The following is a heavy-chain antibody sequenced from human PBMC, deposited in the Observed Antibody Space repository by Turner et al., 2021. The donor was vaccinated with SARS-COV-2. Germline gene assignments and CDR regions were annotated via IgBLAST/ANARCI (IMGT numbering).Heavy chain of an antibody. Sequence: QVQLVESGAGVVQPGRSLRLSCTASGFTFTTYAMHWVRQAPGKGLEWVAIISNHGTSQFYADSVKGRFSISRDNSKNTVFLQMNSLRAEDTAVYYCARVDSPTKGFYFDYWGQGTLVTVSS. J-gene: IGHJ4*02. V-gene: IGHV3-30-3*01. CDR3: ARVDSPTKGFYFDY. CDR2: ISNHGTSQ. D-gene: IGHD3-3*01. CDR1: GFTFTTYA.